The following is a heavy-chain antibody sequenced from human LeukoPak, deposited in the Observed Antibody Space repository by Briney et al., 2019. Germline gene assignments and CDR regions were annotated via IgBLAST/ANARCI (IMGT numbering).Heavy chain of an antibody. Sequence: SETLSLTCTVSGVSISSSYSYWGWIRQPPGMGLEWIGSIYYTGNTYYNASLKSQVSISIDTSKNQFSLKLTSVPAADTAVYYCARQTGSGLFILPGGQGTLVTVSS. CDR2: IYYTGNT. J-gene: IGHJ4*02. CDR1: GVSISSSYSY. D-gene: IGHD3/OR15-3a*01. V-gene: IGHV4-39*01. CDR3: ARQTGSGLFILP.